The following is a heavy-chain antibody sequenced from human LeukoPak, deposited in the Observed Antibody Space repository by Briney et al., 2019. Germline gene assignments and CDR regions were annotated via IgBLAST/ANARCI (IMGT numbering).Heavy chain of an antibody. Sequence: AGESLKISCKGSGYSFTSYWIGWVRQMPGKGLEWMGIIYPGDSDTRYSPSFQGQVTISADKSISTAYLQWSSLKASDTAMYYCARLPYSGVATIEGYFDYWGQGTLVTVSS. CDR3: ARLPYSGVATIEGYFDY. CDR1: GYSFTSYW. CDR2: IYPGDSDT. D-gene: IGHD5-24*01. V-gene: IGHV5-51*01. J-gene: IGHJ4*02.